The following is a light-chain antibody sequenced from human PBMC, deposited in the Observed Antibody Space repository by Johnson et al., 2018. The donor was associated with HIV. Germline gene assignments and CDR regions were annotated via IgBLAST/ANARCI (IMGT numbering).Light chain of an antibody. CDR3: GTWDSSLSTGGG. CDR2: KDN. CDR1: SSTIGNNF. V-gene: IGLV1-51*02. J-gene: IGLJ1*01. Sequence: QSVLTQPPSVSAAPGQKVTISCSGSSSTIGNNFVSWYQVLPGTAPKLLIYKDNERPSGIPDRFSGSKSGTSATLGITGLPTGDEAAHYCGTWDSSLSTGGGVGTGTKVTGL.